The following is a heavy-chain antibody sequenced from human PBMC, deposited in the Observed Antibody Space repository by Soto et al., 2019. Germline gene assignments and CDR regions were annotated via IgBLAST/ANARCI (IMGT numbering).Heavy chain of an antibody. CDR2: ISGSGGST. V-gene: IGHV3-23*01. Sequence: GGSLRLSCAASGFTFSSYAMSWVRQAPGKGLEWVSAISGSGGSTYYADSVKGRFTIPRDNSKNTLYLQMNSLRAEDTAVYYCAKDQEWLVRNNAFDIWGQGTMVTVSS. CDR1: GFTFSSYA. J-gene: IGHJ3*02. D-gene: IGHD6-19*01. CDR3: AKDQEWLVRNNAFDI.